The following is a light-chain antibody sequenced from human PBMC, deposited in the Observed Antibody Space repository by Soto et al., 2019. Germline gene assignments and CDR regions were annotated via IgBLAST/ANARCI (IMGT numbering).Light chain of an antibody. CDR3: QKYNSPPWT. CDR2: AAS. Sequence: DIQMTQSPSSLSASVGDRVTITCRASQGISNYLAWYQQKPGKVPKLLLYAASTLQSGVPSRFSGSGSATDFTLTISSLQPEDVATYYCQKYNSPPWTFGQGTRVEVK. CDR1: QGISNY. J-gene: IGKJ1*01. V-gene: IGKV1-27*01.